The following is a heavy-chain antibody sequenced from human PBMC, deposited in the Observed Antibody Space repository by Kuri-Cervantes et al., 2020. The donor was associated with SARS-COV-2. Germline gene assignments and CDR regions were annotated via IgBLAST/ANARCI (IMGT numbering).Heavy chain of an antibody. V-gene: IGHV1-46*01. CDR1: GYTFTGYY. J-gene: IGHJ3*02. CDR3: ARDGRAPWVAFDI. D-gene: IGHD1-26*01. CDR2: INPSGGST. Sequence: ASVNVSCKASGYTFTGYYMHWVRQAPGQGLEWMGIINPSGGSTSYAQKFQGRVTMTRDTSTSTVYMELSSLRSEDTAVYYCARDGRAPWVAFDIWGQGTMVTVSS.